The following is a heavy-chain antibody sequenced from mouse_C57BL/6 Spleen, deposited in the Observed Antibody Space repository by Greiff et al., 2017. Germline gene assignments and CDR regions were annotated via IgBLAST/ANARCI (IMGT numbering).Heavy chain of an antibody. D-gene: IGHD2-13*01. V-gene: IGHV2-2*01. CDR3: ARNFDYRDYYAMDY. Sequence: QVQLKESGPGLVQPSQSLSITCTVSGFSLTSYGVHWVRQSPGKGLEWLGVIWSGGSTDYNAAFISRLSISKDNSKSQVFFKMNSLQADDTAIYYCARNFDYRDYYAMDYWGQGTSVTVSS. CDR1: GFSLTSYG. CDR2: IWSGGST. J-gene: IGHJ4*01.